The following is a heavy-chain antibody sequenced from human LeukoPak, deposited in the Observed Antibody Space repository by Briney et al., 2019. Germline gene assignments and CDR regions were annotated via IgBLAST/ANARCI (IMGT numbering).Heavy chain of an antibody. V-gene: IGHV4-31*03. CDR1: GGSISSGGYY. CDR2: IYYSGST. J-gene: IGHJ4*02. D-gene: IGHD3-22*01. CDR3: ARERYYDSSGYTSRFDY. Sequence: SETLSLTCTVSGGSISSGGYYWSWIRQHPGKGLEWIGYIYYSGSTYYNPSLKSRVTISVDTSKNRFSLKLSSVTAADTAVYYCARERYYDSSGYTSRFDYWGQGTLVTVSS.